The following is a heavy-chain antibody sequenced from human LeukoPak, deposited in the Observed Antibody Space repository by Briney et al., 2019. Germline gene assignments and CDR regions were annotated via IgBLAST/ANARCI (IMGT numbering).Heavy chain of an antibody. D-gene: IGHD2-21*02. J-gene: IGHJ1*01. CDR1: GYTFTDYY. CDR3: ARGGPTPRNVVVAAREYLQL. V-gene: IGHV1-2*02. CDR2: LNSESGGA. Sequence: GASVKVSCKASGYTFTDYYIHWVRQAPGQGPEWMGWLNSESGGAKYAQRFQARATMTRDTSISAAYMELTRLRSDDTAMYYCARGGPTPRNVVVAAREYLQLWGQGSLVTVSS.